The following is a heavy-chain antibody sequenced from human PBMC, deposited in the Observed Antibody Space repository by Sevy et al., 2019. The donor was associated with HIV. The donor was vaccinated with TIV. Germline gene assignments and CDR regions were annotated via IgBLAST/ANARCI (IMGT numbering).Heavy chain of an antibody. CDR3: AGCSSTSCYPPNWFDP. D-gene: IGHD2-2*01. V-gene: IGHV3-23*01. CDR1: GFTFSSYA. J-gene: IGHJ5*02. Sequence: GGSLRLSCAASGFTFSSYAMSWVRQAPGKGLEWVSAISGSGGSTYYADSVKGRFTISRDNSKNTLYLQMNSLRAKDTAVYYCAGCSSTSCYPPNWFDPWGQGTLVTVSS. CDR2: ISGSGGST.